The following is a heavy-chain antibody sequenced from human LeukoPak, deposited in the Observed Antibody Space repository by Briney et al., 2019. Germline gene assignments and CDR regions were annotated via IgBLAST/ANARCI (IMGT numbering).Heavy chain of an antibody. V-gene: IGHV4-4*02. D-gene: IGHD1-26*01. CDR2: FSLRALT. J-gene: IGHJ4*02. CDR1: GVSISGTNW. Sequence: SETLSLTCGGSGVSISGTNWWGRVRQHRGQGLGWIGSFSLRALTHYNPPLLSPLTMSLDDSKNPLSLNLTSVTAADTAVYYCARESGPFSPFGLWGQGTLVSVHS. CDR3: ARESGPFSPFGL.